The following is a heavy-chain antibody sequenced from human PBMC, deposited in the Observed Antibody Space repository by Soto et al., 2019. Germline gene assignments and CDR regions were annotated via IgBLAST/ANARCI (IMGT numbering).Heavy chain of an antibody. J-gene: IGHJ6*02. Sequence: PGGSLRLSCAASGFTFSSYAMHWVRQAPGKGLEWVAVISHDGSNKYYADSVKGRFTISRDNSKNTLYLQMNSLRAEDTAVYYCARDSSGDYGTWYYYYGMDVWGQGTTVTVSS. CDR1: GFTFSSYA. CDR3: ARDSSGDYGTWYYYYGMDV. V-gene: IGHV3-30-3*01. D-gene: IGHD4-17*01. CDR2: ISHDGSNK.